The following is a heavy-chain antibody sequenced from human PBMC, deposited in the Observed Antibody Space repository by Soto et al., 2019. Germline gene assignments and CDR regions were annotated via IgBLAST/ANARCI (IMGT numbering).Heavy chain of an antibody. CDR2: ISSSSSYI. D-gene: IGHD6-13*01. J-gene: IGHJ6*02. CDR3: ARGPGQLALGGYYYYGMDV. V-gene: IGHV3-21*01. CDR1: GFTFSSYS. Sequence: PGGPLRLSYAASGFTFSSYSMNWVRQAQGKGLEWVSSISSSSSYIYYADSVKGRFTISRDNAKNSLYLQMNSLRAEDTAVYYYARGPGQLALGGYYYYGMDVWGQGTTVTVSS.